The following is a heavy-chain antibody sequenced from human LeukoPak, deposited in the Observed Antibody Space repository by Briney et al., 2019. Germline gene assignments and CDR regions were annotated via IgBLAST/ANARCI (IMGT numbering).Heavy chain of an antibody. CDR2: VYYGGST. D-gene: IGHD3-3*01. CDR1: GFTVSTNY. V-gene: IGHV3-53*01. J-gene: IGHJ6*03. CDR3: VRSGYYTYQYYYMDV. Sequence: GGSLRLSCAASGFTVSTNYMNWVRQAPGKGLEWVSVVYYGGSTYYADSVKGRFTISRDNSKNTLYLQMNSLRAEDTAVYYCVRSGYYTYQYYYMDVWGKGTTVTVSS.